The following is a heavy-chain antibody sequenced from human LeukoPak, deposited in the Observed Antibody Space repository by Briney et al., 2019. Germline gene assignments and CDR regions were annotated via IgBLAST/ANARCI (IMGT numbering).Heavy chain of an antibody. V-gene: IGHV3-43D*04. CDR3: AKDRAVYSSSWYYFDY. J-gene: IGHJ4*02. CDR2: ISWDGGST. D-gene: IGHD6-13*01. CDR1: GFTLDDYA. Sequence: GGSLRLSCAASGFTLDDYAMHWVRQAPGKGLEWVSLISWDGGSTYYADSVKGRFTISRDNSKNSLYLQMNSLRAEGTALYYCAKDRAVYSSSWYYFDYWGQGTLVTVSS.